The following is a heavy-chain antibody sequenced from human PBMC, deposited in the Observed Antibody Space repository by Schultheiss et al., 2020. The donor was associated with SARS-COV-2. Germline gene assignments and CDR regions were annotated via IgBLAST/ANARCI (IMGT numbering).Heavy chain of an antibody. CDR1: GGSISHYY. D-gene: IGHD2-2*01. V-gene: IGHV4-59*12. CDR3: ARGGHPPKYQLLVHYYYYGMDV. Sequence: SETLSLTCSVSGGSISHYYWSWLRQPPGKGLEWIGEIYHSGSTNYNPSLKSRVTISVDKSKNQFSLKLSSVTAADTAVYYCARGGHPPKYQLLVHYYYYGMDVWGQGTTVTVSS. J-gene: IGHJ6*02. CDR2: IYHSGST.